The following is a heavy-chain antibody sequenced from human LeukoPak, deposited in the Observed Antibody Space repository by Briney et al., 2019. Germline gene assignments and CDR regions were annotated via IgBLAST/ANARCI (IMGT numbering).Heavy chain of an antibody. CDR3: AKSTREDSSGYYCVEYYDY. Sequence: GGSLRLSCAASGFTFSSYAMGGARQAPGKGLEWVSAISGSGGSTYYADSVKGRFTISRDNSKNTLYLQMNSLRAEDTAVYYCAKSTREDSSGYYCVEYYDYWGQGTLVAVSS. CDR2: ISGSGGST. V-gene: IGHV3-23*01. D-gene: IGHD3-22*01. J-gene: IGHJ4*02. CDR1: GFTFSSYA.